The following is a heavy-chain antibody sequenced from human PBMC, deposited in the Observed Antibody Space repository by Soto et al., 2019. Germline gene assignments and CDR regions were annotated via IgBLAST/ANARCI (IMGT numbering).Heavy chain of an antibody. J-gene: IGHJ5*02. D-gene: IGHD3-22*01. CDR3: ARDAYYYDSSGYFP. CDR1: GGSISSYY. Sequence: ASETLSLTCTVSGGSISSYYWSWIRQPPGKGLEWIGYIYYSGSTNYNPSLKSRVTISVDTSKNQFSLKLSSVTAADTAVYYCARDAYYYDSSGYFPWGQGTLVTVSS. V-gene: IGHV4-59*01. CDR2: IYYSGST.